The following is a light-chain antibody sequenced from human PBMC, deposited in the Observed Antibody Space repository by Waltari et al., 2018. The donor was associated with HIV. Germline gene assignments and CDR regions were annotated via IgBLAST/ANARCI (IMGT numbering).Light chain of an antibody. CDR3: CSYAGTYTYVL. CDR2: EVI. CDR1: SSAGGGSHS. V-gene: IGLV2-11*01. J-gene: IGLJ3*02. Sequence: QSALTQPRSVSGSPGQSVTISCTRTSSAGGGSHSVSWYPPHPGKVPKLIIYEVIKLPSGVPDRFSGSKSGNTASLTISGLQTEDEADYFCCSYAGTYTYVLFGGGTKLTVL.